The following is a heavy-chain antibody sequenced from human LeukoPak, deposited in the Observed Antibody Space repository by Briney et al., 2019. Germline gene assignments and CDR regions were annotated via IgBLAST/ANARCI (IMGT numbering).Heavy chain of an antibody. V-gene: IGHV4-4*02. J-gene: IGHJ4*02. Sequence: SGTLSLTCAVSGGSISSSNWWSWVRQPPGKGLEWIGEIYHSGSTNYNPSLKSRVTISADKSISTAYLQWSSLKASDTAMYYCARRKGYDSSGADFWGQGTLVTVSS. CDR1: GGSISSSNW. CDR3: ARRKGYDSSGADF. D-gene: IGHD3-22*01. CDR2: IYHSGST.